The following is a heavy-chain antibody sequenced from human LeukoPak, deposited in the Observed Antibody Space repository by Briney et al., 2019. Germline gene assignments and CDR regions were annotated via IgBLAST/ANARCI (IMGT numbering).Heavy chain of an antibody. CDR2: ISGRSDTI. J-gene: IGHJ4*02. Sequence: GGSLRLSCAASGFTFSSYNMNWVRQAPGKGLEWVSYISGRSDTIYYADSVKGRFTISRDNSKNTLYLQMNSLRAEDTAVYYCAKGIPAADPFDYWGQGTLVTVSS. CDR3: AKGIPAADPFDY. CDR1: GFTFSSYN. V-gene: IGHV3-48*01. D-gene: IGHD6-13*01.